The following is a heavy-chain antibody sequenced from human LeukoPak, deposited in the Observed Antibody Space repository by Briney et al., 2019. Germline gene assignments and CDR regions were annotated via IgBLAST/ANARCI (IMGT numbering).Heavy chain of an antibody. CDR3: ARVFPSDERVGATLFDY. V-gene: IGHV4-30-4*08. CDR2: IYYSGST. J-gene: IGHJ4*02. CDR1: GGSISSGDYY. Sequence: PSQTLSLTCTVSGGSISSGDYYWSWIRQPPGKGLEWIGYIYYSGSTYYNPSLKSRVTISVDTSKNQFSLKLSSVTAADTAVYYCARVFPSDERVGATLFDYWGQGTLVTVSS. D-gene: IGHD1-26*01.